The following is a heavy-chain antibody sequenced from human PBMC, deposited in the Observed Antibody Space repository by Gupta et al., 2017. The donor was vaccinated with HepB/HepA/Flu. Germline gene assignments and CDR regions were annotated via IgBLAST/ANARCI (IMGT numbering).Heavy chain of an antibody. CDR2: MYYRGTT. Sequence: QVQLQESGPGLVKPSQTLFLTCTVSGGSISSGGYYWSWIRQHPGKGLEWIGHMYYRGTTDDNPSLKSRDTIARDTSKSQLSFKLRSVTAADTAEDDCARARWLIGGTWVDTWGPGNLVNVS. V-gene: IGHV4-31*03. CDR1: GGSISSGGYY. CDR3: ARARWLIGGTWVDT. D-gene: IGHD5-24*01. J-gene: IGHJ5*02.